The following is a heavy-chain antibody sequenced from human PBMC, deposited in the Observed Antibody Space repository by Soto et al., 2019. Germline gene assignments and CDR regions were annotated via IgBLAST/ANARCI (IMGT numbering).Heavy chain of an antibody. Sequence: EVQLVESGGGLVQPGRSLRLSCAASGFTFDDYAMHWVRQAPGKGLEWVSGISWNSGSIGYADSVKGRFTISRDNAKNSLDLQMNSLRAEDTALYYCAKDIRCSSNSCSYYFDYWGQGTLVTVSS. CDR2: ISWNSGSI. J-gene: IGHJ4*02. CDR3: AKDIRCSSNSCSYYFDY. V-gene: IGHV3-9*01. D-gene: IGHD2-2*01. CDR1: GFTFDDYA.